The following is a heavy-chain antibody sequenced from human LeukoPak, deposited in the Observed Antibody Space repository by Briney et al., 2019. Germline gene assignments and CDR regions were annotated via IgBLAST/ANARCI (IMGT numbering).Heavy chain of an antibody. CDR1: GFTFSSYW. CDR2: IASDGNNR. D-gene: IGHD2-15*01. V-gene: IGHV3-74*01. CDR3: ARDPMGWDAFDI. Sequence: GGSLRLSCAASGFTFSSYWMNWVRQVPGKGLVWVSRIASDGNNRDYADSVKGRFTISRDNAKNTLYLQMNSLRAEDTAVYYCARDPMGWDAFDIWGQGTMVTVSS. J-gene: IGHJ3*02.